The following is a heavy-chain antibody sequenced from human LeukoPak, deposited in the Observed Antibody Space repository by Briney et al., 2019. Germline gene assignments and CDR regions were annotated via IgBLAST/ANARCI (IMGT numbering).Heavy chain of an antibody. D-gene: IGHD2-2*01. CDR3: AKDVRGYCSSTSCPKDS. Sequence: SGGSLRLSCAGSGFTFNTCAMNWVRQAPGKGLEWVSAISGAGISTYYADSVKGRFTISRDNSKNTLFLQMNSLRAEDTAVYYCAKDVRGYCSSTSCPKDSWGQGALVTVSP. CDR1: GFTFNTCA. V-gene: IGHV3-23*01. J-gene: IGHJ4*02. CDR2: ISGAGIST.